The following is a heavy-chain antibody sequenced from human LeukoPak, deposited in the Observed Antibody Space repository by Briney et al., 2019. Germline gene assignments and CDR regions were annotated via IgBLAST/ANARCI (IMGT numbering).Heavy chain of an antibody. CDR1: GFTFSSYW. CDR3: ARNWSPYDY. CDR2: IKQDGSES. V-gene: IGHV3-7*01. Sequence: GGSLRLSCAASGFTFSSYWMNWVRQAPGKGLEWVANIKQDGSESHFVDSVKGRFTISRDNAKNSLYMQMNSLGVEDTAVYYCARNWSPYDYWGQGTLVTVSS. J-gene: IGHJ4*02.